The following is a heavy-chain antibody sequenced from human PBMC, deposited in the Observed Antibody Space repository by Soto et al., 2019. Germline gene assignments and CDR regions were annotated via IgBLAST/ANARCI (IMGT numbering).Heavy chain of an antibody. Sequence: GGSLRLSCTASGFAFSTYAMSWVRQAPGKGLEWVSGISGSGGSTNHADSVKGRFIISRDNSKNMVYLQMNSLRVEDTARYYWACRAWFGVSVPAIDSWGEGGDVPVSS. CDR3: ACRAWFGVSVPAIDS. CDR1: GFAFSTYA. J-gene: IGHJ4*02. CDR2: ISGSGGST. V-gene: IGHV3-23*01. D-gene: IGHD3-10*01.